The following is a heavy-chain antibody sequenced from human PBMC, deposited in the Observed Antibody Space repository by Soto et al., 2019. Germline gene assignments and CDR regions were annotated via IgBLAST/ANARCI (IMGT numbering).Heavy chain of an antibody. J-gene: IGHJ4*02. V-gene: IGHV3-21*01. CDR2: ITSSRDM. Sequence: EVQLVESGGGLVKPGGSLRLSCAASGFTFSTHTMNWVRQAPGKGLEWVSSITSSRDMFYADSVKGLFTVSSDNDTNSLYLQLNSLRDEDTAVYYCVKEVEGSDYWGRGTLVTASS. CDR1: GFTFSTHT. D-gene: IGHD1-1*01. CDR3: VKEVEGSDY.